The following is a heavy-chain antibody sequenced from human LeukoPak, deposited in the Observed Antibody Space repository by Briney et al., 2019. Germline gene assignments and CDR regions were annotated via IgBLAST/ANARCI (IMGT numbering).Heavy chain of an antibody. V-gene: IGHV4-34*01. D-gene: IGHD6-13*01. CDR3: ARGRHSSSWWRNNWFDP. Sequence: SETLSLTCAVYGGSFSGYYWSWLRQPPGKGLEWIGEINHSGSTNYNPSLKSRVTISVDTSKNQFSLKLSSVTAADTAVYYCARGRHSSSWWRNNWFDPWGQGTLVTVSS. CDR2: INHSGST. J-gene: IGHJ5*02. CDR1: GGSFSGYY.